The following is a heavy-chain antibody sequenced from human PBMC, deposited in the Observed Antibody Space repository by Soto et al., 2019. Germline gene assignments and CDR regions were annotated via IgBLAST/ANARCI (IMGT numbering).Heavy chain of an antibody. V-gene: IGHV4-31*03. Sequence: TLSVTCTVSGVSISSGGYYWSWIRQHPGKGLEWIGYIYYSGSTYYNPSLKSRVTISVDTSKNQFSLKLSSVTAADTAVYSCARETRTYYDTLWGQGTLVTVYS. D-gene: IGHD3-9*01. CDR2: IYYSGST. CDR3: ARETRTYYDTL. J-gene: IGHJ4*02. CDR1: GVSISSGGYY.